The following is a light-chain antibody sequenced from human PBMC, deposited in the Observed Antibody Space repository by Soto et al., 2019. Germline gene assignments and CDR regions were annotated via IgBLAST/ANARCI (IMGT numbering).Light chain of an antibody. V-gene: IGKV1-39*01. CDR2: AAS. Sequence: DIQMTQSPSSLSASVGDRVTITCRASQSISSYLNWYQQKPGKAPKLLIYAASSLQSGVPSRFSGRGTGTDFTLTISSLQPEDFATYYSQQSYSTPPITFGQWTRLEIK. CDR3: QQSYSTPPIT. J-gene: IGKJ5*01. CDR1: QSISSY.